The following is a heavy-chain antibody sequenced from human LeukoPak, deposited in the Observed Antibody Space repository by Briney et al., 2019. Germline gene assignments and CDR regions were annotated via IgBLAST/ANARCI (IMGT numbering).Heavy chain of an antibody. CDR3: ARGNTMVRGVQSYYYYYYMDV. V-gene: IGHV1-8*01. CDR2: MNPNSGNT. Sequence: ASVKVSCKASGYTFTSYDINWVRQATEQGLEWRGWMNPNSGNTGYAQKFQGRVTMTRNTSISTAYMELSSLRSEDTAVYYCARGNTMVRGVQSYYYYYYMDVWGKGTTVTISS. D-gene: IGHD3-10*01. CDR1: GYTFTSYD. J-gene: IGHJ6*03.